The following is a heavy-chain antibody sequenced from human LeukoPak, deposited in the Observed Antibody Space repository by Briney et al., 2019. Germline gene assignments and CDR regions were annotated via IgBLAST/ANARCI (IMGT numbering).Heavy chain of an antibody. CDR1: GYTFSSYS. Sequence: SVKVSCKASGYTFSSYSLSWVRQAPGQGLEWMGRIIPILGIANYAQKFQGRVTITADKSTSTAYMEVSSLGSEDTAVFYCARGLRYYYDSSGSSDYGMDVWGQGTTVTVSS. D-gene: IGHD3-22*01. CDR2: IIPILGIA. J-gene: IGHJ6*02. CDR3: ARGLRYYYDSSGSSDYGMDV. V-gene: IGHV1-69*02.